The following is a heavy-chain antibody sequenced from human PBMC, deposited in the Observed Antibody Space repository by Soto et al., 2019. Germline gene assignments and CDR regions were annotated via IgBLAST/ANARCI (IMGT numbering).Heavy chain of an antibody. CDR1: GYSFTSYW. CDR2: IYPGDSDT. CDR3: ARMWVGVFGTDPSHYGMDV. D-gene: IGHD3-16*01. J-gene: IGHJ6*02. V-gene: IGHV5-51*01. Sequence: GESLKISCKGSGYSFTSYWIGWVRQMPGKGLEWMGIIYPGDSDTRYSPSFQGQVTISADKSISTAYLQWSSLKASDTAMYYCARMWVGVFGTDPSHYGMDVWGQGTTVTVPS.